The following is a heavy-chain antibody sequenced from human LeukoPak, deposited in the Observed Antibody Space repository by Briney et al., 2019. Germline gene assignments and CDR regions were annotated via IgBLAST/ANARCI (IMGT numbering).Heavy chain of an antibody. CDR3: AREDRRDGYNTFDY. CDR2: IYYSGST. J-gene: IGHJ4*02. CDR1: GGSISSGGYY. D-gene: IGHD5-24*01. Sequence: SQTLSLTCTVSGGSISSGGYYWSWIRQHAGKGLEWIGYIYYSGSTYYNPSLKSRVTISVDTSKNQFSLKLSSVTAADTAVYYCAREDRRDGYNTFDYWGQGTLVTVSS. V-gene: IGHV4-31*03.